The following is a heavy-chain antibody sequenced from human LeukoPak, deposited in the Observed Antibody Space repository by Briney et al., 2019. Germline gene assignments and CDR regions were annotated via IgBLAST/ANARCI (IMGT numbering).Heavy chain of an antibody. J-gene: IGHJ4*02. Sequence: PGGSLRLSCAASGFTFSSYGMHWVRQAPGKGLEWVAVIWYDGSNKYYADSVKGRFTISRDNSKNTLYLQMNSLRAEDTAVYYCARDGPSYYDSSGNPHEWYYFDYWGQGTLVTVSS. V-gene: IGHV3-33*01. CDR3: ARDGPSYYDSSGNPHEWYYFDY. CDR1: GFTFSSYG. CDR2: IWYDGSNK. D-gene: IGHD3-22*01.